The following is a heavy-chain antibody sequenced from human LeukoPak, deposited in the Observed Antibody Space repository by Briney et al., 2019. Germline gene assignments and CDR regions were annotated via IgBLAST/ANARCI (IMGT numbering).Heavy chain of an antibody. CDR3: ARVSFRWAFDI. CDR1: GFTFSSYW. V-gene: IGHV3-7*01. Sequence: GGSLRLSCAASGFTFSSYWMRWVRQAPGKGLEWVANIKQDGSEKYYVDSVKGRFTISRDNAKNSLYLQMSSLRAEDTAVYYCARVSFRWAFDIWGQGIMVTVSS. D-gene: IGHD2-15*01. CDR2: IKQDGSEK. J-gene: IGHJ3*02.